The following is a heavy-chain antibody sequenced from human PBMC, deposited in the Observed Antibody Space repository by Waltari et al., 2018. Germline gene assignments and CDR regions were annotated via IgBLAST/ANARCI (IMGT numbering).Heavy chain of an antibody. J-gene: IGHJ4*02. V-gene: IGHV4-39*01. CDR3: ATRRSAGTDY. D-gene: IGHD6-13*01. CDR2: IYYSGST. CDR1: GGSISSSSYS. Sequence: QLQLQESGPGLVKPSETLSLTCPVSGGSISSSSYSWGWIRQPPGKGLAWIGSIYYSGSTYYNPSLKSRVTISVDTSKNQFSLKLSSVTAADTAVYYCATRRSAGTDYWGQGTLVTVSS.